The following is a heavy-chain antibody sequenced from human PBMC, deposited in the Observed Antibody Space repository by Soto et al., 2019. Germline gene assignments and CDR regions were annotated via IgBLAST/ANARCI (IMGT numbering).Heavy chain of an antibody. J-gene: IGHJ4*02. CDR1: GFTFSSYW. V-gene: IGHV3-74*01. Sequence: EVQLVESGGGLVQPGGSLRLSCAASGFTFSSYWMHWVRQAPGKGLVWVSRINSDGSSTSYADSVKGRFTISRDNAKNPLYPQMNSMGGEDKAGYYWARGGGGTTVFYWGQGTLVTVSS. D-gene: IGHD4-17*01. CDR2: INSDGSST. CDR3: ARGGGGTTVFY.